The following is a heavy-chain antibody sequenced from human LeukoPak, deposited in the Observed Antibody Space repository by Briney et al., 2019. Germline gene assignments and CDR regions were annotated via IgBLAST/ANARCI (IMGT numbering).Heavy chain of an antibody. J-gene: IGHJ3*02. CDR1: GFTFSSYG. CDR2: ISYGGSNK. V-gene: IGHV3-30*18. D-gene: IGHD4-17*01. Sequence: GGSLRLSCAASGFTFSSYGMHWVRQTPGMGLEWVAVISYGGSNKYYADSVKGRFTISRDNSKNTPYLQMNSLRAEDTAVYYCAKDDFGDYGDAFEIWGQGTMVTVSS. CDR3: AKDDFGDYGDAFEI.